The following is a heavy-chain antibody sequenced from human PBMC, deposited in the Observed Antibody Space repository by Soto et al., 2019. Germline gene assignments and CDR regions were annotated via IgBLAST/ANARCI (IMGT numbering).Heavy chain of an antibody. Sequence: SETLSLTCTVSGGTISTSNWWNWVRQSPGKGLEWIGEIYPSGSTNYNPSHKSRVIISVEESTNQFSLHLNSVTAADTAVYYCTRGYDFPIWFDPWGQGTLVTVSS. CDR2: IYPSGST. CDR1: GGTISTSNW. V-gene: IGHV4-4*02. J-gene: IGHJ5*02. D-gene: IGHD3-3*01. CDR3: TRGYDFPIWFDP.